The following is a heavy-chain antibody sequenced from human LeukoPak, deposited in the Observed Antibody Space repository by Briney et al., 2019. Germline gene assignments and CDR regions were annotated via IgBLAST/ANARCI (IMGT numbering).Heavy chain of an antibody. Sequence: PGTSLRLSCAASGFTLTSYGMHSVRQSPGKGLEWVALITYDGYYKYYSDSVKGRFTISSDTSKNTLYLQMNSLRAEDTAVYYCARDLSPVVRASPMGYWGQGTLVTVSS. D-gene: IGHD3-10*01. CDR2: ITYDGYYK. V-gene: IGHV3-30*03. CDR3: ARDLSPVVRASPMGY. CDR1: GFTLTSYG. J-gene: IGHJ4*02.